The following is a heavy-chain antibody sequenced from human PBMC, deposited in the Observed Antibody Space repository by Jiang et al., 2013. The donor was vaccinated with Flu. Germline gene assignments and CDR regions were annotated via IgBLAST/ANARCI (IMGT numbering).Heavy chain of an antibody. D-gene: IGHD5-18*01. Sequence: EWIGYIYYSGSTYYNPSLKSRVTISVDTSKNQFSLKLSSVTAADTAVYYCARVWVTSEWGAFDIWGQGTMVTVSS. CDR2: IYYSGST. V-gene: IGHV4-30-4*01. J-gene: IGHJ3*02. CDR3: ARVWVTSEWGAFDI.